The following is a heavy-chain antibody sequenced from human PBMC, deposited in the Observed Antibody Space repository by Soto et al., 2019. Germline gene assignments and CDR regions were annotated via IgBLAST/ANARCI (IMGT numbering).Heavy chain of an antibody. CDR1: GVSLTTNGVG. Sequence: QITLRESGPTLVQPTQTLTLNCTLSGVSLTTNGVGVGWIRQPPGKALEWLALIYWDDDKRHSPSLRSRLAITRDTSKNQVVLTWTNMAPVDTAIYYCAHRQRTLLVGAPGDYWGQGSLVTVSS. CDR3: AHRQRTLLVGAPGDY. J-gene: IGHJ4*02. V-gene: IGHV2-5*02. D-gene: IGHD2-2*01. CDR2: IYWDDDK.